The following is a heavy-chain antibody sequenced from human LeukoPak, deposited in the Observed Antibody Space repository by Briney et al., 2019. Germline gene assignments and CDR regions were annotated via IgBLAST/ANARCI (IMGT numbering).Heavy chain of an antibody. CDR2: INQDGSEK. D-gene: IGHD6-13*01. J-gene: IGHJ4*02. Sequence: VGSLRLSCAASGFTFSSYWMSWVRQAPGKGGEWVANINQDGSEKYYVDSGKGGFTISRDNAKNSLYLQMNSLRADDTAVYYCARDPSSSWYGLSGFDYWGQGTLVTVSS. V-gene: IGHV3-7*01. CDR1: GFTFSSYW. CDR3: ARDPSSSWYGLSGFDY.